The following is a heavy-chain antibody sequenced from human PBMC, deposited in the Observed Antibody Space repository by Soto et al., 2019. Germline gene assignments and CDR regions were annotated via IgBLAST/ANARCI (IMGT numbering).Heavy chain of an antibody. J-gene: IGHJ4*02. D-gene: IGHD3-16*01. V-gene: IGHV3-7*03. CDR1: GFTFTDFY. Sequence: EAQLVQSGGGLVQPGGSLRLSCVGSGFTFTDFYMNWVRQAPGKGLEWVANIRTDGNVANYVEYVKGRFTTSRDNAKNSLFLQMNSLRSDDTAVYYCAGWGGHDNKYWGQGILVTVSS. CDR3: AGWGGHDNKY. CDR2: IRTDGNVA.